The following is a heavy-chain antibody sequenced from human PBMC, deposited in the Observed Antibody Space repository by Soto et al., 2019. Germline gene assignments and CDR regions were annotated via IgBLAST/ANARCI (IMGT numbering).Heavy chain of an antibody. D-gene: IGHD1-7*01. J-gene: IGHJ6*03. CDR3: ARDRITGTYMVGYSPYYMDV. Sequence: ASVKVSCKASGYTFTSYDINWVRQATGQGLEWMGWMNPNSGNTGYAQKFQGRVTMTRNTSISTAYMELSSLRSEDTAVSYCARDRITGTYMVGYSPYYMDVGGKGTTVTVPS. CDR1: GYTFTSYD. CDR2: MNPNSGNT. V-gene: IGHV1-8*01.